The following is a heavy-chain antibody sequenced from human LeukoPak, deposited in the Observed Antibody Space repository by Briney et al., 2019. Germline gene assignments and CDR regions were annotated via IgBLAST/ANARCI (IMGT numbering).Heavy chain of an antibody. V-gene: IGHV1-8*01. CDR1: GYTFTSYD. Sequence: ASVKVSCKASGYTFTSYDINWVRQATGQGPEWMGRMNPNSGTTGYAQKFQGRVTMTSNTSISTAYMELSILRSEDTAVYYCARHSYSGVYYGMDVWGQGTTVTVSS. CDR3: ARHSYSGVYYGMDV. D-gene: IGHD1-26*01. CDR2: MNPNSGTT. J-gene: IGHJ6*02.